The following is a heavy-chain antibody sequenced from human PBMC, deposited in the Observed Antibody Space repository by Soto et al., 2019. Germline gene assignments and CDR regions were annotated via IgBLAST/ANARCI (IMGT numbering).Heavy chain of an antibody. D-gene: IGHD2-15*01. Sequence: DVQLLESGGGLVQPEGSLRLSCAASGFTFSSYAMGWVRQGPGKGLEWVAVVSIGGSTHYADSVRGRVTISRDNSKNTLSLQMNSLTAEDTAVYFCAKRRGAGGHFDYWVQGALVTVSS. CDR3: AKRRGAGGHFDY. V-gene: IGHV3-23*01. CDR2: VSIGGST. CDR1: GFTFSSYA. J-gene: IGHJ4*02.